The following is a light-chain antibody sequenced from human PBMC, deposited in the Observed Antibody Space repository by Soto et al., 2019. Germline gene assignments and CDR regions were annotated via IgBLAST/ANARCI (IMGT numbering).Light chain of an antibody. CDR3: ISFTVSRSSV. CDR2: SVS. CDR1: SSDIGAYDH. J-gene: IGLJ1*01. Sequence: QSVLTQPSSVSGSPGQSITISCSGTSSDIGAYDHVAWFQQFPGKTPKLGIYSVSNRHAGVSYRFSGSKSGHTASLTICGLQADDEDDYYCISFTVSRSSVLGRGPKVPVL. V-gene: IGLV2-14*01.